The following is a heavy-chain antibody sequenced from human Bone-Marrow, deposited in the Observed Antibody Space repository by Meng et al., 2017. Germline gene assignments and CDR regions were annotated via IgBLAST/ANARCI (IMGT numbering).Heavy chain of an antibody. CDR3: AKVMNPYYYDSSGYSRHAFDI. J-gene: IGHJ3*02. Sequence: GGSLRLSCAASGFTFDDYAMHWVRQAPRKGLGWVSGISWNSGSIGYADSVKGRFTISRDNAKNSLYLQMNSLRAEDTALYYCAKVMNPYYYDSSGYSRHAFDIWGQGTMVTVSS. V-gene: IGHV3-9*01. CDR2: ISWNSGSI. CDR1: GFTFDDYA. D-gene: IGHD3-22*01.